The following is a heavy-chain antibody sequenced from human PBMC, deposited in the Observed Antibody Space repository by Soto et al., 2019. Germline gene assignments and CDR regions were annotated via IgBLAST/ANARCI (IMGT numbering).Heavy chain of an antibody. D-gene: IGHD5-12*01. CDR2: INSDGSST. CDR1: GFTFSSYW. CDR3: AAYSGYDPYYYYYYMDV. J-gene: IGHJ6*03. Sequence: GGSLRLSCAASGFTFSSYWMHWVRQAPGKGLVWVSRINSDGSSTSYADSVKGRFTISRDNAKNTLYLQMNSLRAEDTAVYYCAAYSGYDPYYYYYYMDVWGKGTTVTVSS. V-gene: IGHV3-74*01.